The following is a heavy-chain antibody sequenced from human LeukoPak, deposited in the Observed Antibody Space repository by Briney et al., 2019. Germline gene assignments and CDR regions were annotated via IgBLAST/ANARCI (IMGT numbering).Heavy chain of an antibody. V-gene: IGHV3-53*01. CDR1: GFTVSSNY. J-gene: IGHJ4*02. CDR3: ASEAYSGSYHDY. CDR2: IYSGGST. Sequence: SGGSLRLSRAASGFTVSSNYMSWVRQAPGKGLEWVSVIYSGGSTYYADSVKGRFTISRDNSKNTLYLQMNGLRAEDTAVYYCASEAYSGSYHDYWGQGTLVTVSS. D-gene: IGHD1-26*01.